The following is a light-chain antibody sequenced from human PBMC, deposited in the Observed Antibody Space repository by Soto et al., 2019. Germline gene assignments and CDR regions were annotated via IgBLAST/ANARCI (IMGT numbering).Light chain of an antibody. CDR1: SSDIGGYNY. CDR2: DVT. J-gene: IGLJ1*01. CDR3: GSYSSSTTHV. V-gene: IGLV2-14*01. Sequence: QSALTQPASVSGSPGQSITIPCTGTSSDIGGYNYVSWYQQHPGKAPKLMIYDVTNRPSGVSNRFSGSKSGNTASLTISGLQAEDEADYHCGSYSSSTTHVFGTGTKLTVL.